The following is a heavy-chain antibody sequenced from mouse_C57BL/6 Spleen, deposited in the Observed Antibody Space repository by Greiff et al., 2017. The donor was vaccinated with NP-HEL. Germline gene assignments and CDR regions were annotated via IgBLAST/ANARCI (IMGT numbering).Heavy chain of an antibody. D-gene: IGHD3-3*01. J-gene: IGHJ2*01. V-gene: IGHV1-26*01. Sequence: VQLQQSGPELVKPGASVKISCKASGYTFTDYYMNWVKQSHGKSLEWIGDINPNNGGTSYNQKFKGKATLTVDKSSSTAYMELRSLTSEDSAVYYCAREGRLTFDYWGQGTTLTVSS. CDR2: INPNNGGT. CDR1: GYTFTDYY. CDR3: AREGRLTFDY.